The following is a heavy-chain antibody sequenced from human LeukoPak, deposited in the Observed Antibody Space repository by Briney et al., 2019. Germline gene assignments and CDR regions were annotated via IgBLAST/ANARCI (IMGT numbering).Heavy chain of an antibody. CDR2: IRSKAYGGTT. CDR3: TSGTWLQLWP. Sequence: GGSLRLSCTASGFTFGDYAMTWVRQAPGKGLEWVCFIRSKAYGGTTEYAAFVKGRFTISRDDSKSIAYLQMNSLKTEDTAVYYCTSGTWLQLWPWGQGTLVTVSS. D-gene: IGHD5-18*01. J-gene: IGHJ5*02. CDR1: GFTFGDYA. V-gene: IGHV3-49*04.